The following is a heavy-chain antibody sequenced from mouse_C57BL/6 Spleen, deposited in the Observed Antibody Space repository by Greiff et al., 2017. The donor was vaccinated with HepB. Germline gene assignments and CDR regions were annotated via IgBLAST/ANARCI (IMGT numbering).Heavy chain of an antibody. CDR3: TRGASYYGSSYGYFDV. J-gene: IGHJ1*03. CDR1: GFTFSSYA. D-gene: IGHD1-1*01. CDR2: ISSGGDDI. V-gene: IGHV5-9-1*02. Sequence: EVQLVESGAGLVKPGGSLKLSCAASGFTFSSYAMSWVRQTPEKRLEWVAYISSGGDDIYYADTVKGRSTISRDNARNTLYLQMSSLKSEDTAMYYCTRGASYYGSSYGYFDVWGTGTTVTVSS.